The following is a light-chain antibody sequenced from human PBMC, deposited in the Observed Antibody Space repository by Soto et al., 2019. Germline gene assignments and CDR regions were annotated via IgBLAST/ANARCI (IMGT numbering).Light chain of an antibody. J-gene: IGKJ3*01. CDR1: QSVSSSY. Sequence: EIVLTQSPGTLSLSPGERATLSCRASQSVSSSYLAWYQQKPGQAPRLLIFGASSRATGIPDRFSGSGSGTDFTLTISRLEPEDXXXXXXXXXXXXRLFTFGPGTKVDIK. V-gene: IGKV3-20*01. CDR3: XXXXXXRLFT. CDR2: GAS.